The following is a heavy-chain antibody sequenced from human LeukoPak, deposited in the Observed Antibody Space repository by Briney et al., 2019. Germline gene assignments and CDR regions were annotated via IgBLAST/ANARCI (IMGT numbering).Heavy chain of an antibody. CDR2: VYYSGST. CDR3: ARAKYFDSLSPFDY. CDR1: GGPISIYY. J-gene: IGHJ4*02. V-gene: IGHV4-59*01. D-gene: IGHD3-9*01. Sequence: SETLSLTCSVSGGPISIYYWSWIRQPPGKGLEWIGYVYYSGSTNYNPSLNSRVTISVDTSKNQFSLELSSVTAADTAVYYCARAKYFDSLSPFDYWGQGTLVTVSS.